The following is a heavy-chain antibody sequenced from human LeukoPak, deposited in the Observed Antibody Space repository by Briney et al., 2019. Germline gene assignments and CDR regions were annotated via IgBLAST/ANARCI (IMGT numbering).Heavy chain of an antibody. J-gene: IGHJ5*02. CDR1: GGSISSSSYY. CDR2: IYYSGST. V-gene: IGHV4-39*07. Sequence: SETLSLTCTVSGGSISSSSYYWGWMRQPPGKGLEWIGSIYYSGSTYYNPSLKSRVTISVDTSKNQFSLKLSSVTAADTAVYYCARGRVIGTGSSIGWFDPWGQGTLVTVSS. D-gene: IGHD3-10*01. CDR3: ARGRVIGTGSSIGWFDP.